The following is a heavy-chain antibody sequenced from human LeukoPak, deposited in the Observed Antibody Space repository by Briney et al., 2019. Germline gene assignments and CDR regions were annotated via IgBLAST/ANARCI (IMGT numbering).Heavy chain of an antibody. Sequence: ASVKVSCKASGYTFTSYGISWVRQAPGQGLEWMGWISAYNGNTNYAQKLQGRVTMTTDTSTSTAYMELRSLRSDDTAVYYCARDLSPHIVATIDIVADYWGQGTLVTVSS. D-gene: IGHD5-12*01. CDR1: GYTFTSYG. V-gene: IGHV1-18*01. CDR2: ISAYNGNT. J-gene: IGHJ4*02. CDR3: ARDLSPHIVATIDIVADY.